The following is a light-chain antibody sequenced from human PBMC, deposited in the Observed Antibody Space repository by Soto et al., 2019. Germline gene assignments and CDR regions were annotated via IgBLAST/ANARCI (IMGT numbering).Light chain of an antibody. CDR1: QSISIW. J-gene: IGKJ1*01. Sequence: IQMTQSPSTLSASVGDRVTITCRASQSISIWLAWYQPKPGKAPKLLIYKATSLKSEVPSRFSGSGAGTEFTLISSRLQPDVSANYYQQHYNSDSTFGQGTKVEIK. CDR2: KAT. V-gene: IGKV1-5*03. CDR3: QHYNSDST.